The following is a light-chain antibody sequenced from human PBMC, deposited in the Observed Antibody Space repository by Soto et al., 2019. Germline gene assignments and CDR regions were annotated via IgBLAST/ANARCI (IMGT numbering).Light chain of an antibody. Sequence: QSVLTQPPSVSAAAGQKVTISCSGSSSNIGNKYVSWYQQFPGTAPKLLIYDNNKRPSGIPDRFSGSKSGTSATLGITGLQTGDEADYYCGTWDSSLSGGGFGGGTKLTVL. J-gene: IGLJ2*01. CDR2: DNN. CDR1: SSNIGNKY. CDR3: GTWDSSLSGGG. V-gene: IGLV1-51*01.